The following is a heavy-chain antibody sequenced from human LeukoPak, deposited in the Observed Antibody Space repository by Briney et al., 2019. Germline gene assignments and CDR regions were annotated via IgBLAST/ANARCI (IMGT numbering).Heavy chain of an antibody. D-gene: IGHD6-13*01. V-gene: IGHV4-39*01. CDR1: GASISSSNYY. CDR2: IYYSGST. J-gene: IGHJ6*02. CDR3: ARHVGQQLLYYYYGLDV. Sequence: SETLSLTCTVSGASISSSNYYRGWIRQPPGKGLEWIGNIYYSGSTKYDLSLKSRVTISVDTSKNQFSLKLSSVTAADTAVYYCARHVGQQLLYYYYGLDVWGQGTTVNVSS.